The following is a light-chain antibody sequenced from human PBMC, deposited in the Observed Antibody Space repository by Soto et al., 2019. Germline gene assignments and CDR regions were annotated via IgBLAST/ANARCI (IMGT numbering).Light chain of an antibody. CDR3: QQYETFSGT. J-gene: IGKJ1*01. CDR2: GAS. Sequence: DIQMTQPPSTLSASVGDRVTITCRASQSVNKWLAWYQQKPGKAPNLLIYGASTLESGVPSRFSGSGSGTKFTLTIASLQPDDFATYYCQQYETFSGTFGPGTKVDIK. CDR1: QSVNKW. V-gene: IGKV1-5*01.